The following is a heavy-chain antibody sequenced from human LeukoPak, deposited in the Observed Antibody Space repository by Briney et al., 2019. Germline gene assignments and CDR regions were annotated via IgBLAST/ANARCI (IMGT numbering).Heavy chain of an antibody. J-gene: IGHJ3*02. CDR1: GGSIRSSSFY. V-gene: IGHV4-39*07. D-gene: IGHD6-6*01. CDR2: LYSSGGL. CDR3: ARGQSGPQVVWDDAFHI. Sequence: PSDTLSLTCNVSGGSIRSSSFYWGWIRQPPGRGLDWIVSLYSSGGLYYNPSLKSRVSISVDTSKNQFSLNLSSVTAADTAVYYCARGQSGPQVVWDDAFHIWGQGTMVTVSS.